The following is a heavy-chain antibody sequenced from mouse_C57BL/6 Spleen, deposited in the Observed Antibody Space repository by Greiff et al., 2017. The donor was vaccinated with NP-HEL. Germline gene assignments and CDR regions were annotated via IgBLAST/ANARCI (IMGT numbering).Heavy chain of an antibody. V-gene: IGHV1-69*01. J-gene: IGHJ3*01. Sequence: QVQLQQPGAELVMPGASVKLSCKASGYTFTSYWMHWVKQRPGQGLEWIGEIDPSDSYTNYNQKFKGKSTLTVDKSSSTAYMQLSSLTSEDSAVYYCARSEDYGNYGWFAYWGQRTLVTVSA. CDR3: ARSEDYGNYGWFAY. CDR1: GYTFTSYW. D-gene: IGHD2-1*01. CDR2: IDPSDSYT.